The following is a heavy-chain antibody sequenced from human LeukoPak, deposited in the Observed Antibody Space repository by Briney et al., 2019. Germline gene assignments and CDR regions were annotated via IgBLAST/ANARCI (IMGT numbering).Heavy chain of an antibody. CDR2: IYYSGST. D-gene: IGHD1-14*01. V-gene: IGHV4-31*11. J-gene: IGHJ6*02. CDR3: ASRNPGYAMAL. Sequence: SETLSPTCAVYGGSFSGYYWNWIRQHPGKGLEWIGYIYYSGSTYYNPSLKSRVTISVDTSKNQFSLKLSSVTAADTAVYYCASRNPGYAMALWGQGTTVTVSS. CDR1: GGSFSGYY.